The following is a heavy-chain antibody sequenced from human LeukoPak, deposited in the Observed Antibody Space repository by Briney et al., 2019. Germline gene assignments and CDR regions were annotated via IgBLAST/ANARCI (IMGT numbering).Heavy chain of an antibody. CDR2: IYYSGST. J-gene: IGHJ4*02. V-gene: IGHV4-59*01. CDR3: ASSTTLLNMVTTR. CDR1: DDSISSYY. Sequence: SETLSLTCTVSDDSISSYYWSWIRQPPGKGLEWIGYIYYSGSTNYNPSLKSRVTISVDTSKNQFFLILSSVTAADTAVYYCASSTTLLNMVTTRWGQGTLVTVSS. D-gene: IGHD4-17*01.